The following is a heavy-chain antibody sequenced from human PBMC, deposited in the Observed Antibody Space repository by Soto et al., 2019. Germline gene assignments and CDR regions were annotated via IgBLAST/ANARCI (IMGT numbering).Heavy chain of an antibody. Sequence: PGGSLRLSCVASGFTFSSYWMSWVRQAPGKGLEWVANIKQDGSEKYYVDSVKGRFTISRDNAKNSLYLQMNSLRAEDTAVYYCARSSESSAKRGSKLYYFDYWGQGNMVTVSS. D-gene: IGHD3-16*01. CDR2: IKQDGSEK. V-gene: IGHV3-7*04. J-gene: IGHJ4*02. CDR1: GFTFSSYW. CDR3: ARSSESSAKRGSKLYYFDY.